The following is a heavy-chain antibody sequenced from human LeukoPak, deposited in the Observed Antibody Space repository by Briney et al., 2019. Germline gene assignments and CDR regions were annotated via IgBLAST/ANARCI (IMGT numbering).Heavy chain of an antibody. V-gene: IGHV3-48*03. J-gene: IGHJ4*02. D-gene: IGHD3-22*01. CDR3: AISYYDSSGYYDY. CDR2: ISSSGSTI. Sequence: PGGSLRLSCAASGFTFSSYEMNWVRQAPGKRLEWVSYISSSGSTIYYADSVKGRFTISRDNAKNSLYLQMNSLRAEDTAVYYCAISYYDSSGYYDYWGQGTLVTVSS. CDR1: GFTFSSYE.